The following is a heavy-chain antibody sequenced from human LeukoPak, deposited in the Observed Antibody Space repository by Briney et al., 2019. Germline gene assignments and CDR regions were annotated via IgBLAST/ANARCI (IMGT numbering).Heavy chain of an antibody. J-gene: IGHJ4*02. D-gene: IGHD1-26*01. CDR2: IKQDGSEK. Sequence: GGSLRLSCAASGFISNSYWMSWVRQAPGKGLEWVANIKQDGSEKNYVDSVKGRFTISRDIAKNSLYLQMNTLRAEDTAVYYCARMYSGSYHFEYWGQGTLVTVSS. V-gene: IGHV3-7*01. CDR3: ARMYSGSYHFEY. CDR1: GFISNSYW.